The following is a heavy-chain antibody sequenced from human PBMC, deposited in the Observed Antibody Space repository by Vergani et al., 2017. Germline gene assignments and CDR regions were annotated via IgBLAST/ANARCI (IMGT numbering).Heavy chain of an antibody. Sequence: QVQLVQSGAEVKKPGSPVKVSCKASGGPFSSYAISWVRQAPGQGLEWMGGIIPIFGTANYAQKFQGRVTITADESTSTAYMELSSLGSEDTAVYYCARNRDIVVVPAAMDIWGQGTMVTVSS. V-gene: IGHV1-69*01. J-gene: IGHJ3*02. CDR1: GGPFSSYA. CDR3: ARNRDIVVVPAAMDI. CDR2: IIPIFGTA. D-gene: IGHD2-2*01.